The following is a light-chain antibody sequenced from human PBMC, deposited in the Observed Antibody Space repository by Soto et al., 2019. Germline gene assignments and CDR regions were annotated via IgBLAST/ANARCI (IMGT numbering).Light chain of an antibody. Sequence: QSVLTQPPSASGSPGQSVTISCTGTSNDVGGYNYVSWYQQHPGRAPKLIIYEVTQRPSGVPDRFSGSKSGNTASLTVSGLQAEYEADYYCNSCAGGNSPYVFGTGTKVTVL. CDR3: NSCAGGNSPYV. J-gene: IGLJ1*01. CDR2: EVT. CDR1: SNDVGGYNY. V-gene: IGLV2-8*01.